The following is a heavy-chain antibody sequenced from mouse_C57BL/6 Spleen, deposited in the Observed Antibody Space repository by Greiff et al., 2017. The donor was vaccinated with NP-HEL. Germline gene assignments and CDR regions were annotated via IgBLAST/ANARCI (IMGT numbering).Heavy chain of an antibody. J-gene: IGHJ1*03. Sequence: DVQLVESGGGLVKPGGSLTLSCAASGFTFSSYTMSWVRQTPEKRLEWVATISGGGGNTYYPDSVKGRFTISRDNAKNTLYLQTSSLRSEYTALYYWASHLHYYGSSYGYFDVWGTGTTVTVSS. D-gene: IGHD1-1*01. V-gene: IGHV5-9*01. CDR3: ASHLHYYGSSYGYFDV. CDR2: ISGGGGNT. CDR1: GFTFSSYT.